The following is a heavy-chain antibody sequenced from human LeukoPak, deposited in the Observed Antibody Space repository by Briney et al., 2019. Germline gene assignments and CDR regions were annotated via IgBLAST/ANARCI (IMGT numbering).Heavy chain of an antibody. J-gene: IGHJ4*02. Sequence: GGSLRLSCAASAFTFSSYSMNCVRQAPGKGLEWVSSISSNGSYIYYADSLKGRFTISRDNAKNSLHLQMNSLRAEDTAVYYCARGSGVQVWSSLDYWGQGTLVTVSS. V-gene: IGHV3-21*01. CDR2: ISSNGSYI. CDR1: AFTFSSYS. CDR3: ARGSGVQVWSSLDY. D-gene: IGHD3-10*01.